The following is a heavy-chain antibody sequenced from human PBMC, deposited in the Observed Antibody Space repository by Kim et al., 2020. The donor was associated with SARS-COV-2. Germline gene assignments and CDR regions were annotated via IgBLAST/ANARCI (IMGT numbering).Heavy chain of an antibody. CDR3: ARGLPDLSGGSFFDY. D-gene: IGHD2-15*01. Sequence: PSLKSRVTISVDTSKNQFSLKLSSVTAADTAVYYCARGLPDLSGGSFFDYWGQGTLVTVSS. V-gene: IGHV4-39*07. J-gene: IGHJ4*02.